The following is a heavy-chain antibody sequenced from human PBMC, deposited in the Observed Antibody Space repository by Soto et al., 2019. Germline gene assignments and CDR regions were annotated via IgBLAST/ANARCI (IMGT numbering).Heavy chain of an antibody. CDR2: IYYSGST. CDR3: ASRGRAHDYGMDV. Sequence: QVQLQESGPGLVKPSETLSLTCTVSGGSISSYYWSWIRQPPGKGLEWIGYIYYSGSTNYNPSLKSRVTISVDTSKNQFSLKLSSVTAADTAVYYCASRGRAHDYGMDVWGQGTTVTVSS. V-gene: IGHV4-59*08. CDR1: GGSISSYY. J-gene: IGHJ6*02. D-gene: IGHD2-15*01.